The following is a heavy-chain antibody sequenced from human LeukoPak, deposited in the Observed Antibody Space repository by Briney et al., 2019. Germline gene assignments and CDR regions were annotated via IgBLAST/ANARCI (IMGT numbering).Heavy chain of an antibody. CDR1: GFTFSSYA. J-gene: IGHJ3*02. CDR3: ARDKVGATLAFDI. V-gene: IGHV3-30-3*01. CDR2: ISYDGSNK. D-gene: IGHD1-26*01. Sequence: GGSLRLSCAASGFTFSSYAMHWVRQAPGKGLEWVAVISYDGSNKYYADSVKGRFTISRDNSKNTLYLQMNSLRAEDTAVYYCARDKVGATLAFDIWGQGTMVTVSS.